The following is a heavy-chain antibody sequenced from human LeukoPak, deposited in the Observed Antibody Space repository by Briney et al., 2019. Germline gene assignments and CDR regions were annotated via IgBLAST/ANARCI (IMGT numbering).Heavy chain of an antibody. D-gene: IGHD4-23*01. CDR2: IYNSGST. CDR1: GGSISNYH. J-gene: IGHJ4*02. V-gene: IGHV4-59*01. Sequence: KPSETLSLTCTVSGGSISNYHWSWIRQSPGKGLEWIGYIYNSGSTNYNPSLKSRVTISVDTSKNQFSLKLNSVTAADTAVYYCARDPNYGGNLYYFDYWGQGTLVTVSS. CDR3: ARDPNYGGNLYYFDY.